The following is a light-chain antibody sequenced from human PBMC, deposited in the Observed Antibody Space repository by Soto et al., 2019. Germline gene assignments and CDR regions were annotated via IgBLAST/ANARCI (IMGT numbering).Light chain of an antibody. V-gene: IGKV3-20*01. J-gene: IGKJ5*01. Sequence: EMVLTQSPGTLSLSPGERSTLSCMAIQSGYDSYLAWYQQKPGQPPRLLIYGVSSRGYGIPDRFSGSGSGTDFTLTISRLEPEDFAVYYCQQYNNGPSITFGQGTRLEIK. CDR3: QQYNNGPSIT. CDR1: QSGYDSY. CDR2: GVS.